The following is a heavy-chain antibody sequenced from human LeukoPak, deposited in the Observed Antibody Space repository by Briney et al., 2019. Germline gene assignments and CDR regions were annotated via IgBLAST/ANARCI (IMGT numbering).Heavy chain of an antibody. D-gene: IGHD2-15*01. CDR2: INHSGST. Sequence: SETLPLTCAVYGGSFSGYYWSWIRQPPGKGLEWIGEINHSGSTNYNPSLKSRVTISVDTSKNQFSLRLSSVTAADTAVYYCAERICSGGSCYSDYWGQGTLVTVSS. CDR1: GGSFSGYY. V-gene: IGHV4-34*01. CDR3: AERICSGGSCYSDY. J-gene: IGHJ4*02.